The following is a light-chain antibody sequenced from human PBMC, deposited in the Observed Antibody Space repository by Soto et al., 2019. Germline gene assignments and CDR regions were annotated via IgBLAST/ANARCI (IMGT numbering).Light chain of an antibody. J-gene: IGLJ2*01. CDR1: SSDVGGYNY. Sequence: QAVVTQPASVSGSPGQSITISCTGTSSDVGGYNYVSWYQQHPGKAPKLIIYEVSNRPSGVSNRFSGSKSGNTASLTISGLQAEDEADYYCNSYTGSNTLLFGGGTKVTVL. CDR3: NSYTGSNTLL. V-gene: IGLV2-14*01. CDR2: EVS.